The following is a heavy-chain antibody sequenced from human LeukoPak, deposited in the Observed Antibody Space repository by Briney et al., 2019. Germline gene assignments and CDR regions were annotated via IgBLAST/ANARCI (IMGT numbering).Heavy chain of an antibody. CDR1: GYTFTGYY. V-gene: IGHV1-2*02. CDR3: ARDRAELSAFDI. Sequence: ASVKVSCKXSGYTFTGYYMHWVRQAPRQGLEWMGWINPNSGGTNYAQKFQGRVTMTRDTSISTAYMELSRLRSNDTAVYYCARDRAELSAFDIWGQGTMVTVSS. D-gene: IGHD1-26*01. CDR2: INPNSGGT. J-gene: IGHJ3*02.